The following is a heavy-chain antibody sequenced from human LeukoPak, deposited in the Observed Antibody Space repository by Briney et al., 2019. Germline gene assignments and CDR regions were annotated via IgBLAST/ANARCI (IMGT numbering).Heavy chain of an antibody. CDR2: IIPIFGTA. V-gene: IGHV1-69*01. CDR3: ERDHEGGGQGLLWFGELFG. D-gene: IGHD3-10*01. Sequence: SVKVSCTASGGTFSSYAISWVRQAPGQGLEWMGGIIPIFGTANYAQKFQGRVTFTADGSTSTAYMALSSLRLEDRAVYSEERDHEGGGQGLLWFGELFGWGQGTLVTVSS. J-gene: IGHJ4*02. CDR1: GGTFSSYA.